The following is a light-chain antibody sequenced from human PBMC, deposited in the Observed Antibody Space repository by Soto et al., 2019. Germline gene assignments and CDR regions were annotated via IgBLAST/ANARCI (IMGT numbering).Light chain of an antibody. V-gene: IGKV3D-15*01. Sequence: EIVMTQSPATLSVSPGERATLSCRASQSVNIYLAWYQQKPGQAPRLLIFGASYRATGIPARFSGSGSGTEFNLTISSLQSEDFEGYFCQQYDDWLRLTFGGGTKVDI. CDR2: GAS. CDR3: QQYDDWLRLT. CDR1: QSVNIY. J-gene: IGKJ4*01.